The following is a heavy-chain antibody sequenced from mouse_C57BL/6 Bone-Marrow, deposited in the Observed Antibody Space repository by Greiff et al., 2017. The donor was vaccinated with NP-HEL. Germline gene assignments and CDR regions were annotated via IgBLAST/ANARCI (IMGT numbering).Heavy chain of an antibody. V-gene: IGHV1-74*01. CDR2: INPTSSDT. Sequence: QVQLQQPGAELVKPGASVKVSCKASGYTFTNYWMNWVKQRPGKGLEWIGRINPTSSDTNSNQKFKGKATLTVDKYSSTAYMQLCSLTSEDSAVYYCARSPYYYYGRDYWGRGTTLTVSS. CDR1: GYTFTNYW. D-gene: IGHD1-1*01. CDR3: ARSPYYYYGRDY. J-gene: IGHJ2*01.